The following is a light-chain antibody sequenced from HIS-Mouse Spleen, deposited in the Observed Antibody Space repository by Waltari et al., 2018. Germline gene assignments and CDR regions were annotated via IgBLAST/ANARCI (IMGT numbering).Light chain of an antibody. CDR3: CSYAGSSTVV. Sequence: QSALTQPASVSGSPGQSITISCTGTSSDVGSYNLGSWYQQHPGKAPKLMVYEGSKRPSGVSNRFSGCKSGNTASLTISGLQAEDEADYYCCSYAGSSTVVFGGGTKLTVL. CDR2: EGS. CDR1: SSDVGSYNL. J-gene: IGLJ2*01. V-gene: IGLV2-23*01.